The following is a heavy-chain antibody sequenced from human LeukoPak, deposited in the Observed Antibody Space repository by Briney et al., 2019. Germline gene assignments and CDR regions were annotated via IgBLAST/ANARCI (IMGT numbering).Heavy chain of an antibody. D-gene: IGHD3-10*01. V-gene: IGHV4-59*01. CDR1: GGSISAYY. CDR2: IYYSGST. CDR3: AREGNKYGSGITDAFDI. J-gene: IGHJ3*02. Sequence: PSETLSLTCTVSGGSISAYYWSWIRQPPGKGLEWIGYIYYSGSTNYNPPLKSRVTISVDTSKNQFSLKLSSVTAADTAVYYCAREGNKYGSGITDAFDIWGQGTMVTVSS.